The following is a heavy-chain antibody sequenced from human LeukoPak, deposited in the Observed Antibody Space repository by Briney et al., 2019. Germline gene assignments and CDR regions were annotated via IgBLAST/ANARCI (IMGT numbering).Heavy chain of an antibody. V-gene: IGHV1-69*06. CDR3: ARAHDNWGIDY. D-gene: IGHD7-27*01. CDR2: IIPIFGAA. J-gene: IGHJ4*02. CDR1: GGTFSSYA. Sequence: ASVKVSCKASGGTFSSYAISWVRQAPGQGLEWMGGIIPIFGAANYAQKFQGRVTITADKSTSTAYMELSSLRSEDTAVYYCARAHDNWGIDYWGQGTLVTVSS.